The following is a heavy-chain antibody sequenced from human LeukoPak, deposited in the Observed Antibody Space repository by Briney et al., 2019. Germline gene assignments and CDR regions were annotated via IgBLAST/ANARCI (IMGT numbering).Heavy chain of an antibody. CDR1: GFTFINAW. Sequence: GGSLRLSCAASGFTFINAWMAWVRQAPGKGLEWVGRIKAKPHGGTTDYAAPVKGRFTISRDDSKNTLYLQMNSLKTEDTAVYYCTSTYYYDSSGYFSSCYFDYWGQGTLVTVSS. V-gene: IGHV3-15*01. CDR3: TSTYYYDSSGYFSSCYFDY. J-gene: IGHJ4*02. CDR2: IKAKPHGGTT. D-gene: IGHD3-22*01.